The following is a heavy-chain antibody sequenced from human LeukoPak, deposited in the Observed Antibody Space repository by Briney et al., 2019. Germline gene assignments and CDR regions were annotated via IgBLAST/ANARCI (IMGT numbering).Heavy chain of an antibody. CDR3: ARGGGAGRGFGYYFDY. V-gene: IGHV1-8*01. D-gene: IGHD3-10*01. CDR1: GYTFTSYD. Sequence: ASVKVSCKASGYTFTSYDINWVRQATGQGLEWMGWMNPNSGNTGYAQKFQGRVTMTRNTSISTAYMELSSLRSEDTAVYYCARGGGAGRGFGYYFDYWGQGTLVTVSS. CDR2: MNPNSGNT. J-gene: IGHJ4*02.